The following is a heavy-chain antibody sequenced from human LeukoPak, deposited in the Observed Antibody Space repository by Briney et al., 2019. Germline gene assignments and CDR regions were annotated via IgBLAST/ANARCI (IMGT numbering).Heavy chain of an antibody. CDR1: GFTFSSHG. V-gene: IGHV3-23*01. CDR3: AKDHREYYYGSGEMGY. J-gene: IGHJ4*02. CDR2: ISPSGGIT. D-gene: IGHD3-10*01. Sequence: GGTLRLSCAASGFTFSSHGMNWVRQAPGKGLEWVSGISPSGGITYYTDSVKGRFTISRDNSKNTQSLQTNSLRAEDTAVYYCAKDHREYYYGSGEMGYWGQGTLVTVSS.